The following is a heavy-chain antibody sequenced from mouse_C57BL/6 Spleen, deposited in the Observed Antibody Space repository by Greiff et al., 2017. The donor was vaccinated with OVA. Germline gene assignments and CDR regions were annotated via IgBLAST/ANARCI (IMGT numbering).Heavy chain of an antibody. V-gene: IGHV1-55*01. D-gene: IGHD2-5*01. CDR2: IYPGSGST. CDR3: ARTYYSNPYYFDY. J-gene: IGHJ2*01. Sequence: QVQLQPPWAELVKPGASVKMSCKASGYTFTSYWITWVKQRPGQGLEWIGDIYPGSGSTNYNEKFKSKATLTVETSSSTAYMQLSSLTSEDSAVYYCARTYYSNPYYFDYWGQGTTLTVSS. CDR1: GYTFTSYW.